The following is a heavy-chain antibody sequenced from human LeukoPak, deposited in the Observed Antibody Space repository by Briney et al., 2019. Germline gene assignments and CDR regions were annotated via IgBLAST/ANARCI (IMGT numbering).Heavy chain of an antibody. Sequence: SQTLSLTCAISGDSVSSKSTAWNWIRQSPSRGLEWLGRTYYRSKWYNDYAVSVKSRITINPDTSKNQFSLQLNSVTPEDTAVYYCARELRRRYYYDSSGSLDYWGQGTLVTVSS. CDR3: ARELRRRYYYDSSGSLDY. CDR2: TYYRSKWYN. CDR1: GDSVSSKSTA. D-gene: IGHD3-22*01. J-gene: IGHJ4*02. V-gene: IGHV6-1*01.